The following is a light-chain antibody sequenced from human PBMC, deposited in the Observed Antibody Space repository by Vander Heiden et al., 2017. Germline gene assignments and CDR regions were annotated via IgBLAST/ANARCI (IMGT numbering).Light chain of an antibody. CDR1: SADVGRFNY. CDR3: SSYGGSDNLL. CDR2: EVT. J-gene: IGLJ2*01. V-gene: IGLV2-8*01. Sequence: QSALTQPPSTSGSPGQSVPISCAGTSADVGRFNYVSWYQQHPGKAPKLIIYEVTERPSGVPDRFSGSKSGNTASLTVSGLQAEDEADYYCSSYGGSDNLLFGGGTKLTVL.